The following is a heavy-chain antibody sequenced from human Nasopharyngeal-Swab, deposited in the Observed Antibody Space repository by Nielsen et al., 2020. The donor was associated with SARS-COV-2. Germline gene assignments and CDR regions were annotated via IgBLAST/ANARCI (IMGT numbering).Heavy chain of an antibody. V-gene: IGHV7-4-1*02. J-gene: IGHJ5*02. CDR3: ARAGSSLTGRWFDP. D-gene: IGHD6-13*01. CDR2: INTNTGNP. CDR1: GYTFTSYA. Sequence: ASVKVSCKDSGYTFTSYAMNWVRQAPGQGLEWMGWINTNTGNPTYAQGFTGRFVFSLDTSVSTAYLQISSLKAEDTAVYYCARAGSSLTGRWFDPWGQGTLVTVSS.